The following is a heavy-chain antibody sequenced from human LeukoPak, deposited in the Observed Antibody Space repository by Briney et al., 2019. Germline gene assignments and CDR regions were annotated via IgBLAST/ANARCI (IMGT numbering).Heavy chain of an antibody. J-gene: IGHJ2*01. CDR1: GVTFSSDV. CDR3: AKDPSMNNWNAFPFDL. CDR2: VGGGGGGA. Sequence: PGGPRRFSGSSSGVTFSSDVMTWVGQARGQGLEWVALVGGGGGGAYSADSVKGRSTISRDNSKNTLYLQTDNLRADDTAVSSCAKDPSMNNWNAFPFDLWGRGTLVTVSS. D-gene: IGHD1-20*01. V-gene: IGHV3-23*01.